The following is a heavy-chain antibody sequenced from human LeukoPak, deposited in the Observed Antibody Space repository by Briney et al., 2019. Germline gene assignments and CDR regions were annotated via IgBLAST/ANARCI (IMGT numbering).Heavy chain of an antibody. D-gene: IGHD6-13*01. CDR2: ISGSGGST. Sequence: PGGSLRLSCAASGFTFSSYAMSWVRQAPGKGLEWVSAISGSGGSTYYADSVKGRFTISRDNSQNTVYLQMNSLRAEDTAMYYCARGRIAAAFDYWGQGTLVTVSS. J-gene: IGHJ4*02. V-gene: IGHV3-23*01. CDR3: ARGRIAAAFDY. CDR1: GFTFSSYA.